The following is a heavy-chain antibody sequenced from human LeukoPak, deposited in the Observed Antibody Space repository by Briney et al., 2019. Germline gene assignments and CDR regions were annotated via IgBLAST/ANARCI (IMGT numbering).Heavy chain of an antibody. Sequence: ASVKVSCKAPGYTFTSYYMHWVRQAPGQGLEWMGIINPSGGSTSYAQKFQGRVTMTRDTSTSTVYMELSSLRSEDTAVYYCARDKAARGYYDSSGYYYSLGYWGQGTLVTVSS. D-gene: IGHD3-22*01. CDR3: ARDKAARGYYDSSGYYYSLGY. CDR2: INPSGGST. J-gene: IGHJ4*02. V-gene: IGHV1-46*01. CDR1: GYTFTSYY.